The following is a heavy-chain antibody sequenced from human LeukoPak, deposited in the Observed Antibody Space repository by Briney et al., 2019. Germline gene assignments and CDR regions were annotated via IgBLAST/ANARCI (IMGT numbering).Heavy chain of an antibody. V-gene: IGHV4-34*01. Sequence: PSETLSLTCAVYGGSFSGYYWSWIRQPPGKGLEWIGEINHSGSTNYNPSLKSRVTISVDTSKNRFSLKLSSVTAADTAVYYCARDLGYCSSTSCYTFDYWGQGTLVTVSS. CDR2: INHSGST. J-gene: IGHJ4*02. CDR1: GGSFSGYY. D-gene: IGHD2-2*02. CDR3: ARDLGYCSSTSCYTFDY.